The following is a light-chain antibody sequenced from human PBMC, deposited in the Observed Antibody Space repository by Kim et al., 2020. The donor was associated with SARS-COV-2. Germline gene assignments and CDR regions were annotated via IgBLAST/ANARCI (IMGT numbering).Light chain of an antibody. Sequence: ITCPGTSSSIGSNVVHWNQQLPGTAPKLLIYSNDYRPSGVPDRFSGSKSGTSASLDISGLQSEDEADYYCAAWDDSLNGSVFGGGTQLTVL. J-gene: IGLJ3*02. V-gene: IGLV1-44*01. CDR1: SSSIGSNV. CDR2: SND. CDR3: AAWDDSLNGSV.